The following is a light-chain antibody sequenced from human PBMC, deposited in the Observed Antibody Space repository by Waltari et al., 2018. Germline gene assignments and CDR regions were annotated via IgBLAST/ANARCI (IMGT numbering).Light chain of an antibody. Sequence: QSVLTQPPSAAGTPGQRGTISCSARRCNLERNTVSWYQRLPGTAPKLIYSNNQRPSGVPDRFSGSKSGTSASLAISGLQSEDEADYYCAAWDDSLNGQVFGGGTKLTVL. CDR3: AAWDDSLNGQV. J-gene: IGLJ3*02. CDR1: RCNLERNT. CDR2: SNN. V-gene: IGLV1-44*01.